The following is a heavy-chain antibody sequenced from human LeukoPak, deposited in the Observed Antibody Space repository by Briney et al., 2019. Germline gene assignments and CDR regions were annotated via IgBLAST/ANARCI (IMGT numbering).Heavy chain of an antibody. Sequence: TGGSLRLSCAASGFTFSSYSMNWVRQAPGKGLEWVSYISSSSSTIYYADSVKGRFTISRDNAKNTLYLQMNSLRAEDTAVYYCARDPVGPYYYGMDVWGQGTTVTVSS. CDR2: ISSSSSTI. J-gene: IGHJ6*02. CDR3: ARDPVGPYYYGMDV. CDR1: GFTFSSYS. D-gene: IGHD3/OR15-3a*01. V-gene: IGHV3-48*01.